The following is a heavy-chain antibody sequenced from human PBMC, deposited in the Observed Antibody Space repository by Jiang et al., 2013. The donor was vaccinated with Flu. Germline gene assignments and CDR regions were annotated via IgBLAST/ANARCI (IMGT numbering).Heavy chain of an antibody. CDR1: GFTFSTYA. CDR2: ISSSSTTI. D-gene: IGHD4-11*01. Sequence: VQLLESGGGLVQPGGSLRLSCVASGFTFSTYALNWVRQAPGKGLEWVSYISSSSTTIFYADSVKGRFTISRDNARNSLHLQMNSLRAEDTAVYYCALQPIFGVDGWGQGATGHRSP. J-gene: IGHJ6*02. V-gene: IGHV3-48*01. CDR3: ALQPIFGVDG.